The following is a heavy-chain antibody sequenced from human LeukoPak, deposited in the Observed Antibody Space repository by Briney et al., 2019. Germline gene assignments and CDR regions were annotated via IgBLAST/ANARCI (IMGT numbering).Heavy chain of an antibody. CDR3: ARELTTGTTSGDGNGFDP. J-gene: IGHJ5*02. Sequence: ASVKVSCKASGGTFSSYEISWVRQAPGQGLEWMGGIIPMFGTAKYAQKFQGRVTITADKSTSTAYMELSRLRSDDTAVYYCARELTTGTTSGDGNGFDPWGQGTLVTVSS. D-gene: IGHD1-1*01. CDR1: GGTFSSYE. V-gene: IGHV1-69*06. CDR2: IIPMFGTA.